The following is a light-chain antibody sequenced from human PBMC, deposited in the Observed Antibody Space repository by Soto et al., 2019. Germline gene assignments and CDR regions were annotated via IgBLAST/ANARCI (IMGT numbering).Light chain of an antibody. CDR3: QQHNQWPIT. CDR1: QNIHTN. Sequence: EIVLTQSPATLSLSPGERATLSCRACQNIHTNLAWYQQKPGQAPRLLFYGASTGATGLPARFSGSGSGTEFTLTINSLQSEDSAVYYCQQHNQWPITFGQGTDWRL. V-gene: IGKV3-15*01. J-gene: IGKJ5*01. CDR2: GAS.